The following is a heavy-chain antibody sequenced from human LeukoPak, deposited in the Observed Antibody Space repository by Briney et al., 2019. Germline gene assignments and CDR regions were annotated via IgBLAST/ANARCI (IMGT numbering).Heavy chain of an antibody. CDR1: AFTFSSHW. Sequence: PGGSLRLSCAASAFTFSSHWMHWVRQGPGKGLEWVSRIKSDGTYRDYADSVKGRFTISRDNGKNTLYLQMNSLRVEDTAVYYCARGLQITVAGPPMDVWGKGTTVTISS. V-gene: IGHV3-74*01. CDR3: ARGLQITVAGPPMDV. D-gene: IGHD6-19*01. J-gene: IGHJ6*03. CDR2: IKSDGTYR.